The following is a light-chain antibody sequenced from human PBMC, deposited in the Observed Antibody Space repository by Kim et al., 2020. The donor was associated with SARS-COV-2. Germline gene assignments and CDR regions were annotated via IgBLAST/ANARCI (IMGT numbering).Light chain of an antibody. J-gene: IGKJ2*01. Sequence: EIVMTQSPATLSVSPGERAILSCRASQSVGSNLAWYQQKPGQAPRLLIFAASTRATGIPARFSGSGSGTEFTLTISSLQSEDLAAYYCQQYNNWRTFGQGTKLEI. CDR2: AAS. CDR1: QSVGSN. V-gene: IGKV3-15*01. CDR3: QQYNNWRT.